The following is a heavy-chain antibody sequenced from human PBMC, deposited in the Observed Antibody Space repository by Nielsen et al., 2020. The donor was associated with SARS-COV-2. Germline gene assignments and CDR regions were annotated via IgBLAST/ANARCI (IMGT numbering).Heavy chain of an antibody. V-gene: IGHV4-34*01. CDR2: INVLGST. CDR1: GGSFSGYY. D-gene: IGHD4-17*01. CDR3: ARGGDDYGDYNWFDP. Sequence: SETLSLTCAVYGGSFSGYYWNWIRQSPGKGLEWIGEINVLGSTNYNPSLKGRVAISVDTSKNQFSLKLSSVTAADTAVYYCARGGDDYGDYNWFDPWGQGTLVTVPS. J-gene: IGHJ5*02.